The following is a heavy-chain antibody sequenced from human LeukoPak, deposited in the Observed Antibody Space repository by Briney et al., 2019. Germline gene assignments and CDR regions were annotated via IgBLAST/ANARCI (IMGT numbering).Heavy chain of an antibody. J-gene: IGHJ4*02. CDR1: GFTFTGYT. Sequence: GGSLRLSCAASGFTFTGYTINWVRQAPGKGLEWVSCISSSTTDIYYADSVKGRFTISRGNAKNSLYLQMNSLRAEDTAVYYCARAGYGSGSYLGAHFDYWGQGTLVTVSS. D-gene: IGHD3-10*01. V-gene: IGHV3-21*01. CDR3: ARAGYGSGSYLGAHFDY. CDR2: ISSSTTDI.